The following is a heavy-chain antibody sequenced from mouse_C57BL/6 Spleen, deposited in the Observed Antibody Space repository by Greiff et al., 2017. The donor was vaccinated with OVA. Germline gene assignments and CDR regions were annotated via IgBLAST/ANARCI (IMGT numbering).Heavy chain of an antibody. Sequence: QVQLQQPGAELVKPGASVKLSGKASGYTFTSYWMHWVKQRPGQGLEWIGMINPNSGSTNYNEKFKSKATLTVDKSSSTAYKQLSSLTSEDSAVYYCARYGYGYLYAMDYWGQGTSVTVSS. CDR3: ARYGYGYLYAMDY. J-gene: IGHJ4*01. V-gene: IGHV1-64*01. CDR1: GYTFTSYW. CDR2: INPNSGST. D-gene: IGHD2-2*01.